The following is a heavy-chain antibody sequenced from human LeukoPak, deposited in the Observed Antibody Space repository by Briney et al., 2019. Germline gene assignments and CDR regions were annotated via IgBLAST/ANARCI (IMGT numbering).Heavy chain of an antibody. D-gene: IGHD6-13*01. CDR2: ISSSSSYI. CDR3: ARAYSSSWYYYYYYMDV. J-gene: IGHJ6*03. CDR1: GFTFSSYS. Sequence: GGSLRLSCAASGFTFSSYSMNWVRQAPGKGLEWVSSISSSSSYIYYADSVKGRFTISRDNAKNSLYLQMNSLRPEDTAVYYCARAYSSSWYYYYYYMDVWGKGTTVTVSS. V-gene: IGHV3-21*01.